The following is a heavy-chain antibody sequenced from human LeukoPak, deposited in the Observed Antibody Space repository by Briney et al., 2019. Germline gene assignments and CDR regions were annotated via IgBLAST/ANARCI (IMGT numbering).Heavy chain of an antibody. CDR2: ISAYNGNT. Sequence: GASVKVSCKASGYTFTSYGISWVRQAPGQGLEWMGWISAYNGNTNYAQKLQGRVTMTTDTSTSTAYMELRSLRSDDTAVYYCARDVVITWFGEAQKPYHLGNDVWGQGTTVTVSS. D-gene: IGHD3-10*01. CDR3: ARDVVITWFGEAQKPYHLGNDV. V-gene: IGHV1-18*01. CDR1: GYTFTSYG. J-gene: IGHJ6*02.